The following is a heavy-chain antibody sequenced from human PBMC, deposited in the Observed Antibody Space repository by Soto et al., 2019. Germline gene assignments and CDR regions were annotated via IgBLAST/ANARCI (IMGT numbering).Heavy chain of an antibody. V-gene: IGHV3-23*01. D-gene: IGHD3-22*01. CDR1: GFTFSNYA. CDR2: ISGSGGST. J-gene: IGHJ1*01. CDR3: AKPRSSGYYGEYFQH. Sequence: EVQLLESGGGLVQPGGSLRLSCAASGFTFSNYAMTWVRQAPGKGLEWVSVISGSGGSTYYADSVKGRFTISRDNSKNTLYLQMNSLRAEDTAVYYCAKPRSSGYYGEYFQHWGQGTLVTVSS.